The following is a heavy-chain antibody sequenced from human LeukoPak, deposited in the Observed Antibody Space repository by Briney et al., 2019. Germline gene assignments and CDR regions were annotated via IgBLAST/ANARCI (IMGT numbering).Heavy chain of an antibody. CDR3: ARGGDFWSGSRSPITAYYYYYMDV. J-gene: IGHJ6*03. CDR2: IIPIFGAA. CDR1: GGTFSSYA. D-gene: IGHD3-3*01. V-gene: IGHV1-69*01. Sequence: GASVKVSCKASGGTFSSYAISWVRQAPRQGLEWMGGIIPIFGAANYAQTFQGRVTITADESTSTAYMELSSLRSEDTAVYYCARGGDFWSGSRSPITAYYYYYMDVWGKGTAVTVSS.